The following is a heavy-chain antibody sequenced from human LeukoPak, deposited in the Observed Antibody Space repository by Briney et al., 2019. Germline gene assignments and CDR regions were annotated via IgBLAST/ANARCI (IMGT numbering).Heavy chain of an antibody. Sequence: SETLSLTCTVSGGSISISTYYWGWIRQSPGKGLEWIGSIYYSGSTYYNPSLKSRVTVSVDTSKNQFSLKLSSVTAADTAVYYCASVYYYDSSAHYRYSQHWGQGTLVTVSS. J-gene: IGHJ1*01. CDR3: ASVYYYDSSAHYRYSQH. CDR2: IYYSGST. D-gene: IGHD3-22*01. V-gene: IGHV4-39*01. CDR1: GGSISISTYY.